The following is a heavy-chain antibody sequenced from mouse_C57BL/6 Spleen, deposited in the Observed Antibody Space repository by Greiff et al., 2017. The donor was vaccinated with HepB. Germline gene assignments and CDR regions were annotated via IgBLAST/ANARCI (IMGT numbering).Heavy chain of an antibody. D-gene: IGHD1-1*01. CDR2: IYPGDGDT. Sequence: QVQLQQSGPELVKPGASVKISCKASGYAFSSSWMNWVKQRPGKGLEWIGRIYPGDGDTNYNGKFKGKATLTADKSSSTAYMQLSSLTSEDSAVYFCATYYGSSYGDYFDYWGQGTTLTVSS. V-gene: IGHV1-82*01. CDR3: ATYYGSSYGDYFDY. J-gene: IGHJ2*01. CDR1: GYAFSSSW.